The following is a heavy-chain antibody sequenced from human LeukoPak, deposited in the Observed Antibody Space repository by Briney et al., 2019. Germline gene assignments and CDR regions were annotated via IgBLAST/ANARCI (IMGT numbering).Heavy chain of an antibody. CDR2: IFYTGGT. D-gene: IGHD2-21*01. V-gene: IGHV4-59*01. Sequence: SETLSLTCTVSGGSISNYYWNWIRQPPGKGLEWVGYIFYTGGTNYNPSLKSRVAISEDTSKNQFSLKLTSVTAADTAVYYCARASWAYSPFDSWGQGTLVTVSS. J-gene: IGHJ4*02. CDR3: ARASWAYSPFDS. CDR1: GGSISNYY.